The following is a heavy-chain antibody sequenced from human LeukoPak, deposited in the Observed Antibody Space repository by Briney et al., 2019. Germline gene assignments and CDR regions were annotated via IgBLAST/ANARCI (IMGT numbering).Heavy chain of an antibody. J-gene: IGHJ5*02. CDR1: GFIFTNYF. CDR2: ISGSGGST. V-gene: IGHV3-23*01. D-gene: IGHD3-22*01. CDR3: AKVDSYYYDSSGYYL. Sequence: GGSLRLSCAASGFIFTNYFMSWVRQAPGKGLEWVSAISGSGGSTYYADSVKGRFTISRDNSKNTLYLQMNSLRAEDTAVYYCAKVDSYYYDSSGYYLWGQGTLVTVSS.